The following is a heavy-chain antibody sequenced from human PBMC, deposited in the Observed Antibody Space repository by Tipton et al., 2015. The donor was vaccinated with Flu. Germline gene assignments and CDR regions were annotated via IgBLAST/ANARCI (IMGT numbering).Heavy chain of an antibody. Sequence: GLVKPSETLSLTCAVSGYSISSGNYWGWIRQPPGKGLEWIGHIHPYGNTYLDASVKSRVAISVDTSKNQFSLKLNSVTSADTAVFYCARAVGSSSPSFDYWGQGILVTVSS. D-gene: IGHD2-15*01. CDR3: ARAVGSSSPSFDY. CDR1: GYSISSGNY. V-gene: IGHV4-38-2*01. CDR2: IHPYGNT. J-gene: IGHJ4*02.